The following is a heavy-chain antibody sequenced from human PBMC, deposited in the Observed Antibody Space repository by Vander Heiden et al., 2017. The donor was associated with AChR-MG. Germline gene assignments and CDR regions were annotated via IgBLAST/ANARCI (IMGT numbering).Heavy chain of an antibody. CDR2: IVVGSGNT. D-gene: IGHD3-22*01. J-gene: IGHJ4*02. CDR3: AAADLGYYDSSGYYRG. V-gene: IGHV1-58*01. Sequence: QMQLVQSGPEVKKPGTSVKVSCKASGFTFTSSAVQWVRQARGQRLEWIGWIVVGSGNTNYAQKFQERVTITRDMSTSTAYMELSSLRSEDTAVYYCAAADLGYYDSSGYYRGWGQGTLVTVSS. CDR1: GFTFTSSA.